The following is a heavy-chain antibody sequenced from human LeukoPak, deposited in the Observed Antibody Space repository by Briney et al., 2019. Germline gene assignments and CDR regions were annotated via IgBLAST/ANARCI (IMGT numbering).Heavy chain of an antibody. CDR1: GFRLSDKW. Sequence: PGGSLRLSCAVSGFRLSDKWMSWVRQAPGKGLEWVSRNKYDGTTTYYADSVKGRFTISRDNAKNTLYLQMNSLRAEDSAFYYCARSDWFDAWGQGTLVTVSS. CDR3: ARSDWFDA. J-gene: IGHJ5*02. V-gene: IGHV3-74*01. CDR2: NKYDGTTT.